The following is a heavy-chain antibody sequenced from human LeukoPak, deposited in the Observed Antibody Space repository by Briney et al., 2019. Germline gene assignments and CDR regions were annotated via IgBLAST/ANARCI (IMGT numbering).Heavy chain of an antibody. CDR2: IYYSGST. CDR1: GGSISSGDYY. CDR3: AREWGDPRSDYYYYYMDV. V-gene: IGHV4-30-4*08. Sequence: SETLSLTCTVSGGSISSGDYYWSWIRQPPGKGLEWIGYIYYSGSTYYNPSLKSRVTISVDTSKNQFSLKLSSVTAADTAVCYCAREWGDPRSDYYYYYMDVWGKGTTVTVSS. D-gene: IGHD1-26*01. J-gene: IGHJ6*03.